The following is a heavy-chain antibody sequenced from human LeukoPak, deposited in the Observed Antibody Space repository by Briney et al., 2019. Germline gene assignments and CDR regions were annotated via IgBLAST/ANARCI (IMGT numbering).Heavy chain of an antibody. J-gene: IGHJ4*02. V-gene: IGHV4-59*01. CDR2: IYYSGST. Sequence: PSETLSLTCTVSGGSISSYYWSWIRQPPGKGLEWIGYIYYSGSTNYNPSLKSRVTISVDTSKNQFSLKLSSVTAADTAVYYCARWCSSSWYYFDYWGQGTLVTVSS. D-gene: IGHD6-13*01. CDR3: ARWCSSSWYYFDY. CDR1: GGSISSYY.